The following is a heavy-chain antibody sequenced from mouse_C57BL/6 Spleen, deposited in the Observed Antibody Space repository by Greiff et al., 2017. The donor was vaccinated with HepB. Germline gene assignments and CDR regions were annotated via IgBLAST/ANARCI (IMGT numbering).Heavy chain of an antibody. CDR1: GYTFTSYW. CDR2: IHPNSGST. D-gene: IGHD1-1*01. J-gene: IGHJ3*01. Sequence: QVQLQQPGAELVKPGASVKLSCKASGYTFTSYWMHWVKQRPGQGLEWIGMIHPNSGSTNYNEKFKSKATLTVDKSSSTAYMQLSSLTSEDSAVYYGARDYGSILAWFAYWGQGTLVTVSA. CDR3: ARDYGSILAWFAY. V-gene: IGHV1-64*01.